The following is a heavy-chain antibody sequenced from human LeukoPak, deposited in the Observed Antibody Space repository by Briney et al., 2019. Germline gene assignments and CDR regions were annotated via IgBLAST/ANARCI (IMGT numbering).Heavy chain of an antibody. CDR2: TYYRSKWST. D-gene: IGHD7-27*01. J-gene: IGHJ4*02. Sequence: SQTLSLTCALSGDSVSINSAAWNWIRQSPSRGLEWLGRTYYRSKWSTYYAVSVKSRISINRDTSKNQISLQLNSVTPEDTAVYSCVRSTGVIDSWGAGTLVTVSS. CDR1: GDSVSINSAA. V-gene: IGHV6-1*01. CDR3: VRSTGVIDS.